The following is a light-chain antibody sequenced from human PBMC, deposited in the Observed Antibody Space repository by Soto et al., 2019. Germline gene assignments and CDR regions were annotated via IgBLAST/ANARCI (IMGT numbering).Light chain of an antibody. J-gene: IGKJ2*01. Sequence: EIVMTQSPATLSVSPGERVTLSCRASQSVSSNLAWYQQKPGQAPRLLIYGASTRATGIPARFSGSGSGTEFTLTISSLQSEDFAVYYCQQYNNWPYTFGQGTKLDIK. CDR2: GAS. CDR1: QSVSSN. V-gene: IGKV3-15*01. CDR3: QQYNNWPYT.